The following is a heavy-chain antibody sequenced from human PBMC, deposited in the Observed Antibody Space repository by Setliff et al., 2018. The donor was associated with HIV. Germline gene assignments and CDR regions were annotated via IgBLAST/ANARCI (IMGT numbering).Heavy chain of an antibody. J-gene: IGHJ4*02. CDR3: ARDVGSSAWPFDH. CDR2: ISSSGST. CDR1: DGSVSGYS. V-gene: IGHV4-4*07. Sequence: PSETLSLTCSVSDGSVSGYSWSWIRQPAGKGLEWIGRISSSGSTTYNPSLKSRVSVSIGPSKNQFSLNLSSVTAADTAVYYCARDVGSSAWPFDHWGQGTLVTVSS. D-gene: IGHD6-25*01.